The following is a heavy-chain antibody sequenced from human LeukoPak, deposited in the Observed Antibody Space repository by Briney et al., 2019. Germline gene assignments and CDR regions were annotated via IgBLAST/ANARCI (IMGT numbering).Heavy chain of an antibody. Sequence: SETLSLTCTVSGDSISSYYWTWIGQPPGKGLEWIGYFYNSGSTVYTPSLKSRVTISVNTSKNQFSQRLNSVTAADTAVYYCARSGVAWGGYPPHASDIWGQGTMVTVSS. CDR3: ARSGVAWGGYPPHASDI. J-gene: IGHJ3*02. CDR1: GDSISSYY. V-gene: IGHV4-59*01. D-gene: IGHD3-3*01. CDR2: FYNSGST.